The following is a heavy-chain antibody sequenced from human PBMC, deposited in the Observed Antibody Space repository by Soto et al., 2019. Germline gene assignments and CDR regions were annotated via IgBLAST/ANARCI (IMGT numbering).Heavy chain of an antibody. CDR3: ARVAENWASLDYGAFAI. CDR2: ISSSSSYI. J-gene: IGHJ3*02. V-gene: IGHV3-21*01. D-gene: IGHD7-27*01. CDR1: GFTFSSYS. Sequence: PGGSLRLSCAASGFTFSSYSMNWVRQAPGKGLEWVSSISSSSSYIYYADSVKGRFTISRDNAKNSLYLQMNSLRAEDTAVYYCARVAENWASLDYGAFAICGQVTIFTV.